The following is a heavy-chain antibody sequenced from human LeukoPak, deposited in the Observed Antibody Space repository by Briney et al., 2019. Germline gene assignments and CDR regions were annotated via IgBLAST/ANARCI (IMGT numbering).Heavy chain of an antibody. CDR2: IWYDGSNK. D-gene: IGHD1-26*01. Sequence: GGSLRLSCAASGFTFSSYGMHWVRQAPGKWLEWVAVIWYDGSNKYYADSVKGRFTISRDNSKNTLYLQMNSLRAEDTAVYYCAKERGANGYYYYYMDVWGKGTTVTVSS. CDR1: GFTFSSYG. J-gene: IGHJ6*03. V-gene: IGHV3-33*06. CDR3: AKERGANGYYYYYMDV.